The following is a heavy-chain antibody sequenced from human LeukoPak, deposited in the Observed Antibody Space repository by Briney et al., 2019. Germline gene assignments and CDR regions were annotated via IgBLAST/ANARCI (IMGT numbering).Heavy chain of an antibody. CDR2: TIPIFGTA. CDR3: ARDYYDILTGYYNPSGNDY. CDR1: GGTFSSYA. D-gene: IGHD3-9*01. V-gene: IGHV1-69*05. Sequence: ASVKVSCKASGGTFSSYAISWVRQTPGQGLEWMRRTIPIFGTANYAQKFQGRVTITTDESTSTAYMELSSLRSEDTAVYYCARDYYDILTGYYNPSGNDYWGQGTLVTVSS. J-gene: IGHJ4*02.